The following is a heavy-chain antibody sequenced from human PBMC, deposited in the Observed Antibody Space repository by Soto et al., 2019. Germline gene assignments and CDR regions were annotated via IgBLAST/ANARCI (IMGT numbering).Heavy chain of an antibody. D-gene: IGHD6-19*01. J-gene: IGHJ5*02. CDR3: ARGASTGSPTGWFDP. CDR1: GYTFTRYS. Sequence: ASVKVSCKASGYTFTRYSINWVRQAPGQGLEWVGWISNYNGDTKYAQKFQGRVTLTTDTSTTTTYMDLRSLTSDDTAVYFCARGASTGSPTGWFDPWGQGTLGTVS. CDR2: ISNYNGDT. V-gene: IGHV1-18*04.